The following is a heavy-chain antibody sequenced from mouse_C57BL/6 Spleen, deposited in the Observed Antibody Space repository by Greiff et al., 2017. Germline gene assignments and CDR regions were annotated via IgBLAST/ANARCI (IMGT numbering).Heavy chain of an antibody. J-gene: IGHJ4*01. CDR3: ARRPTGTDAMDY. CDR1: VYTFTSYW. CDR2: IDPSYSYT. D-gene: IGHD4-1*02. Sequence: QVQLHHPFSYLFIPFSSFNLSFKSSVYTFTSYWMQWVKQRPGQGLEWIGEIDPSYSYTNYNQKFKGKATLTVDTSSSTAYMQLSSLTSEDSAVYYCARRPTGTDAMDYWGQGTSVTVSS. V-gene: IGHV1-50*01.